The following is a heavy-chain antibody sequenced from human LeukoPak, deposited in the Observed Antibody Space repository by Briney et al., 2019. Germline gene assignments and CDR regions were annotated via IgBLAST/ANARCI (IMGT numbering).Heavy chain of an antibody. CDR2: ISASGP. Sequence: PGGSLRLSCAAPGFTFSRLAMTWVRQAPGKGLEWVSTISASGPYYADAVRGRFTISRDNSRNTLSLQIDSLRAEDTAVYYCAKDHESDGYPCLDHWGLGTLVTVSS. V-gene: IGHV3-23*01. CDR3: AKDHESDGYPCLDH. J-gene: IGHJ4*02. D-gene: IGHD3-22*01. CDR1: GFTFSRLA.